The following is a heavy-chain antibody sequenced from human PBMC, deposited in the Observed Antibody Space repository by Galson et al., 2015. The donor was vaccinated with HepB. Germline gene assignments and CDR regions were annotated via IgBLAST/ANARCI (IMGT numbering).Heavy chain of an antibody. CDR1: GFTVSSNY. CDR2: IYSGGST. Sequence: SLRLSCAASGFTVSSNYVSWVRQAPGKGLEWVSVIYSGGSTYYSDSVTGSFTISRDNSKNTLYLQMNSLRAEDTAVYYCARAILSLRIAVAGPVYGMDVWGQGTTVTVSS. J-gene: IGHJ6*02. CDR3: ARAILSLRIAVAGPVYGMDV. V-gene: IGHV3-66*01. D-gene: IGHD6-19*01.